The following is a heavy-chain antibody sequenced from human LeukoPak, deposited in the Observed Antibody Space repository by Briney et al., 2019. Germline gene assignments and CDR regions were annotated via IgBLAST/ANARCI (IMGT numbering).Heavy chain of an antibody. CDR2: IEHDGGEK. V-gene: IGHV3-7*04. CDR1: GFTFTSYW. Sequence: QPGGSLRLSCAASGFTFTSYWMSWVRQAPGKGLEWVTNIEHDGGEKYYVDSVKGRFTISRDNAENSLYLQMNSLRADDTAVYYCARARSLDYWGQGTLVTVSS. CDR3: ARARSLDY. J-gene: IGHJ4*02.